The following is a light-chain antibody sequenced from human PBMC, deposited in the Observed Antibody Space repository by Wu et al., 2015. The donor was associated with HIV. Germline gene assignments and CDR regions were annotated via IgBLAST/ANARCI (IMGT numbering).Light chain of an antibody. CDR3: QHYGSSPPWT. CDR1: QSVSSN. CDR2: GTS. V-gene: IGKV3-15*01. J-gene: IGKJ1*01. Sequence: EIVMTQSPATLSVSPGERATLSCRASQSVSSNLAWYQQKPGQAPRLLFYGTSTRATGIPARFSGSGSGTEFTLTISSMQSEDLAVYYCQHYGSSPPWTFGQGTKVEI.